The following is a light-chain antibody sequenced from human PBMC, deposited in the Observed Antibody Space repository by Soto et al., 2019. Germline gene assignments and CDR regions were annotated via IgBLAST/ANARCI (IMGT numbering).Light chain of an antibody. CDR2: GDN. V-gene: IGLV1-40*01. Sequence: QSVLTRPPSVSGGPGQRVSSSCTGSTSNIGAPYDVHWYQHLPGTAPKLLIYGDNNRPSGVPDRFSGSKSGTSASLAITRLQAEDEADYYCQSYDISLRNYVFGTGTKVTVL. CDR1: TSNIGAPYD. J-gene: IGLJ1*01. CDR3: QSYDISLRNYV.